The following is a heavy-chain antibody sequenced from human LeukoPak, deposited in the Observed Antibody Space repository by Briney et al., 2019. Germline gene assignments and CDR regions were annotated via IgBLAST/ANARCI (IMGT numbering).Heavy chain of an antibody. CDR1: GYTFTSYG. Sequence: ASVKVSCKASGYTFTSYGISWVRQAPGQGLEWMGWISAYNGNTNYAQKLQGRVTMTTDASTSTAYMELRSLRSDDTAVYYCARGLGSSWYNGGDIDYWGQGTLVTVSS. V-gene: IGHV1-18*01. CDR2: ISAYNGNT. D-gene: IGHD6-13*01. CDR3: ARGLGSSWYNGGDIDY. J-gene: IGHJ4*02.